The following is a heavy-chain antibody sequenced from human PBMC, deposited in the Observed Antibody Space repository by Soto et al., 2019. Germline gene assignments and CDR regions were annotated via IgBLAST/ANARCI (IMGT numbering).Heavy chain of an antibody. CDR3: ARSEDIVVVPLADNWFDP. CDR2: IYYSGST. Sequence: SETLSLTCTVSGGSISSSSYYWGWIRQPPGKGLEWIGSIYYSGSTYYNPSLKSRVTISVDTSKNQFSLKLTSVTAADTAVYYCARSEDIVVVPLADNWFDPWGQGTLVTVSS. J-gene: IGHJ5*02. V-gene: IGHV4-39*01. CDR1: GGSISSSSYY. D-gene: IGHD2-2*01.